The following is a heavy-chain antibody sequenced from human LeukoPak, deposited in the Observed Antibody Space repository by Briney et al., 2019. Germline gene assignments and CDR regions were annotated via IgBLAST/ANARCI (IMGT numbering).Heavy chain of an antibody. D-gene: IGHD4-4*01. Sequence: PSETLSLTCAVYGGSFSGYYWSWIRQPPGKGPEWIGEINHSGSTNYNPSLKSRVTISVDTSKNQFSLKLSSVTAADTAVYYCARGGDYSNRYFDYWGQGTLVTVSS. CDR3: ARGGDYSNRYFDY. J-gene: IGHJ4*02. CDR2: INHSGST. CDR1: GGSFSGYY. V-gene: IGHV4-34*01.